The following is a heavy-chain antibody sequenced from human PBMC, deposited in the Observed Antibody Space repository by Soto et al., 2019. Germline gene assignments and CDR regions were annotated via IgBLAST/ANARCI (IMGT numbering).Heavy chain of an antibody. D-gene: IGHD2-15*01. J-gene: IGHJ6*02. Sequence: SETLSLTCAVSGYSISSGYYWGWIRQPPGKGLEWIGTIYHSGSTYYNPSLKSRVTISVDTSKNHFSLKLNSVTAADTAVYYCARALYCSGGSCSTLRGMDVWGLGTTVTVS. CDR1: GYSISSGYY. CDR3: ARALYCSGGSCSTLRGMDV. V-gene: IGHV4-38-2*01. CDR2: IYHSGST.